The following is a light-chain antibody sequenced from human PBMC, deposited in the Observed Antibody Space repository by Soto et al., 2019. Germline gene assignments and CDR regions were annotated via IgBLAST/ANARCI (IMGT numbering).Light chain of an antibody. CDR3: KHYNNCPTWT. CDR1: QSVSSN. J-gene: IGKJ1*01. CDR2: GAS. Sequence: EIVMTQSPATLSVSPGDRATLSCRASQSVSSNLAWYQQNPGQAPRLLIYGASTRATGIPARFSGSGSGTDCPLTISSLQYEDFAVYYCKHYNNCPTWTVGQRTNVEIK. V-gene: IGKV3-15*01.